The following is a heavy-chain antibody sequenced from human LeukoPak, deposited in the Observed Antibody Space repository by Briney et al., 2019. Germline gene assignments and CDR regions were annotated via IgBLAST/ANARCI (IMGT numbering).Heavy chain of an antibody. V-gene: IGHV3-30-3*01. D-gene: IGHD1-1*01. CDR2: ISYDGSNK. CDR3: ARDKGRYNWNDGENYFDY. J-gene: IGHJ4*02. Sequence: GGSLRLSCTASGFTFSSYAMHWVRQAPGKGLEWVAVISYDGSNKYYADSVKGRFTISRDNSKNTLYLQMNSLRAEDTAVYYCARDKGRYNWNDGENYFDYWGQGTLVTVSS. CDR1: GFTFSSYA.